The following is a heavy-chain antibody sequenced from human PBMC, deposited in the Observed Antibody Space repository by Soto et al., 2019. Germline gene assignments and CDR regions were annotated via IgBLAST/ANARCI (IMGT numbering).Heavy chain of an antibody. CDR2: ISYDGSNK. J-gene: IGHJ5*02. V-gene: IGHV3-30*18. CDR1: GFTFSSYG. D-gene: IGHD6-13*01. Sequence: GGSLRLSCAASGFTFSSYGMHWVRQAPGKGLEWVAVISYDGSNKYYADSVKGRFTISRDNSKNTLYLQMNSLRAEDTAVYYCAKQYLPYSSSYWFDPWGQGTLVTVSS. CDR3: AKQYLPYSSSYWFDP.